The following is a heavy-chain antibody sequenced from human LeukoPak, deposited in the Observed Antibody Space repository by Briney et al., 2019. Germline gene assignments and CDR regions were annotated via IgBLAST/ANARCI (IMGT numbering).Heavy chain of an antibody. CDR2: IYSGGST. Sequence: PGGSLRLSCAASGCTVSSNHMSWVRQAPGKGLEWVSVIYSGGSTYYADSVKGRFTISRDNSKNTLYLQMNSLRAEDTAVYYCARGFPRVRGVTFFDYWGQGTLVTVSS. D-gene: IGHD3-10*01. CDR1: GCTVSSNH. V-gene: IGHV3-66*02. CDR3: ARGFPRVRGVTFFDY. J-gene: IGHJ4*02.